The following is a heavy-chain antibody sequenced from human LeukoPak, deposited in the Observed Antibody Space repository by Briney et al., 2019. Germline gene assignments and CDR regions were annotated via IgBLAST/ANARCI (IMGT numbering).Heavy chain of an antibody. V-gene: IGHV4-61*02. CDR2: IYTSGST. CDR3: ARDPQSES. Sequence: PSETLSLTCTVSGGSINSSSYYWSWTRQPAGKGLEWIGRIYTSGSTNYNPSLKSRVTISVDTSKNQFSLKLSSVTAADTAVYYCARDPQSESWGQGTLVTVSS. J-gene: IGHJ5*02. CDR1: GGSINSSSYY. D-gene: IGHD3-3*01.